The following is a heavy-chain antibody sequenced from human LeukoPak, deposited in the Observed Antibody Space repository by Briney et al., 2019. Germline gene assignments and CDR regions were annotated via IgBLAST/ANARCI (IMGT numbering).Heavy chain of an antibody. J-gene: IGHJ4*02. CDR2: ISSIGSTI. CDR3: ARSGIAAAGTPFDY. V-gene: IGHV3-11*01. CDR1: GFTFSDYY. Sequence: GGSLRLSCAASGFTFSDYYMIWIRQAPGKGLEWVSYISSIGSTIYYADSVKGRFTISRDNAKNSLYLQMNSLRAEDTAAYYCARSGIAAAGTPFDYWGQGTLVTVSS. D-gene: IGHD6-13*01.